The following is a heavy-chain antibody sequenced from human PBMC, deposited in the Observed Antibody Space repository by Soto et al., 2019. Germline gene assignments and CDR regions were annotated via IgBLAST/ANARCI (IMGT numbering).Heavy chain of an antibody. J-gene: IGHJ5*02. Sequence: EVQLLESGGGLVQPGGSLRLSCAASGFTFSSYAMSWVRQAPGKGLEWASAISGSGGSTYYVETVKGRFTISRDNSKKPLYLLRNCPMAEATTVYDWSIVGFASTVSWCGTWGMGTLVTV. CDR1: GFTFSSYA. D-gene: IGHD1-26*01. V-gene: IGHV3-23*01. CDR2: ISGSGGST. CDR3: SIVGFASTVSWCGT.